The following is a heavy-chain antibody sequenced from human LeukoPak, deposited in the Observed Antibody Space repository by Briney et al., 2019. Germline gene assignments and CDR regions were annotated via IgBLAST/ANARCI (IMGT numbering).Heavy chain of an antibody. J-gene: IGHJ3*02. CDR3: ARPTAGYDSSGYDAFDI. V-gene: IGHV1-18*01. Sequence: ASVKVSCKASGYTFTRYGISWVRQAPGQGLEWMGWISAYNGNTNYAQKLQGRVTMTTDTSTSTAYMELRSLRSDDTAVYYCARPTAGYDSSGYDAFDIWGQGTMVTVSS. CDR2: ISAYNGNT. CDR1: GYTFTRYG. D-gene: IGHD3-22*01.